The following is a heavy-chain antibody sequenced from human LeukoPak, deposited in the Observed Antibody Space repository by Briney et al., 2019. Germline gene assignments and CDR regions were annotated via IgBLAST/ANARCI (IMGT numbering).Heavy chain of an antibody. J-gene: IGHJ5*02. CDR3: AKDQVSDILTGYSVGRWFDP. V-gene: IGHV3-48*01. CDR2: ISSSSSTI. Sequence: PGGSLRLSCAASGFTFSSYSMNWVRQAPGKGLGWVSYISSSSSTIYYADSVKGRFTISRDNAKNSLYLQMNSLRAEDTAVYYCAKDQVSDILTGYSVGRWFDPWGQGTLVTVSS. CDR1: GFTFSSYS. D-gene: IGHD3-9*01.